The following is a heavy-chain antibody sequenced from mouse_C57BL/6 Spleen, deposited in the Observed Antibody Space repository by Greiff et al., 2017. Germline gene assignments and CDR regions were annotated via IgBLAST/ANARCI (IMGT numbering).Heavy chain of an antibody. V-gene: IGHV1-69*01. CDR2: IDPSDSYT. D-gene: IGHD2-5*01. CDR1: GYTFTSYW. Sequence: QVQLQQSGAELVMPGASVKLSCKASGYTFTSYWMHWVKQRPGQGLEWIGEIDPSDSYTNYNQKFKGKSTLTVDKSSSTAYMQLSSLTSEDSAVYYCARSGDYSNWMDYWGQGTSVTVSS. J-gene: IGHJ4*01. CDR3: ARSGDYSNWMDY.